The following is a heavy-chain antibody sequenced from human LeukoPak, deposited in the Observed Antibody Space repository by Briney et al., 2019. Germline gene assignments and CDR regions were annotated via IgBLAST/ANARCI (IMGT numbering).Heavy chain of an antibody. CDR1: GFTFSTYG. J-gene: IGHJ4*02. CDR2: IQYDGSNK. V-gene: IGHV3-30*02. Sequence: GGSLRLSCAASGFTFSTYGMHWVRQAPGKGLEWVAFIQYDGSNKHYADSVKGRFTISRDNSKNTLYLQMNSLRAEDTAVYYCARSSSRYCSGGSCYSGVLGYFDYWGQGTLVTVSS. CDR3: ARSSSRYCSGGSCYSGVLGYFDY. D-gene: IGHD2-15*01.